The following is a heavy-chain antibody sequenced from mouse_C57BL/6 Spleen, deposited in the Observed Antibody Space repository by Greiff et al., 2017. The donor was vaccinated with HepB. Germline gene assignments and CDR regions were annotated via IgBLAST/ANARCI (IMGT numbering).Heavy chain of an antibody. CDR1: GYTFTDYY. CDR3: ASGYAGDDY. Sequence: VQLQQSGPELVKPGASVKISCKASGYTFTDYYMNWVKQSHGKSLEWIGDINPNNGGTSYNQKFKGKATLTVDKSSSTAYMELRSLTSEDSAVYYCASGYAGDDYWGQGTTLTVSS. D-gene: IGHD1-2*01. CDR2: INPNNGGT. V-gene: IGHV1-26*01. J-gene: IGHJ2*01.